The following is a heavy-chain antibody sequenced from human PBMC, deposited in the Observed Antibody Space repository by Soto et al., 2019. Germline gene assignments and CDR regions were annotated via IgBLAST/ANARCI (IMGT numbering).Heavy chain of an antibody. CDR1: GGTFSSYA. CDR2: IIPIFGTA. Sequence: QVQLVQSGAEVKKPGSSVKVSCKASGGTFSSYAISWVRQAPGQGLEWMGGIIPIFGTANYAQKFQGRVTITADESTSTAYMELGSLRSEDTAVYYCARVVAAAGYYYYYGMDVWGQGTTVTVSS. J-gene: IGHJ6*02. V-gene: IGHV1-69*12. D-gene: IGHD6-13*01. CDR3: ARVVAAAGYYYYYGMDV.